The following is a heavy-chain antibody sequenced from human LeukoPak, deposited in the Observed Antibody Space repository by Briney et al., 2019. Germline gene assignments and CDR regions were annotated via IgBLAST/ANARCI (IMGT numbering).Heavy chain of an antibody. J-gene: IGHJ6*04. D-gene: IGHD2-21*01. V-gene: IGHV4-61*01. CDR3: ARVALAGGYYYGMDV. Sequence: PSETLSLTCTVSGGSASSGSYYWSWIRQPPGKGLEWIGYIYYSGSTNYNPSLKSRVTISVDTSKNQFSLKLSSVTAADTAVYYCARVALAGGYYYGMDVWGKGTTVTVSS. CDR1: GGSASSGSYY. CDR2: IYYSGST.